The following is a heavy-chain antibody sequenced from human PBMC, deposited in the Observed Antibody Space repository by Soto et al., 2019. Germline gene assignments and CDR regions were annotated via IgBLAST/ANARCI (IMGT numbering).Heavy chain of an antibody. V-gene: IGHV1-18*01. D-gene: IGHD3-10*01. CDR2: INVYNGNT. J-gene: IGHJ5*02. Sequence: QVQLVQSGGEVKKPGASVKVSCKASGYTFTNYGISWVRQAPGQGLEWMGWINVYNGNTKYAQKLQGRVTMTTDTYTRTAEMELRSLRSDDPAVYYCVRGGGFGSYYNHYTWFAPWGQGTLVPVSS. CDR1: GYTFTNYG. CDR3: VRGGGFGSYYNHYTWFAP.